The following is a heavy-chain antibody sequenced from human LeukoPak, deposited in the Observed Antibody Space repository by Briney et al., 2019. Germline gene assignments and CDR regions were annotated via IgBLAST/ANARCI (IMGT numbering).Heavy chain of an antibody. V-gene: IGHV1-24*01. J-gene: IGHJ3*02. Sequence: ASVKVSCNVSGYTLTELSMHWGRQAPGKGLEWMGGFDPEHGKTIHAQKFQGRVTMTGDTSTNAAYMELCSLRSEDTAVYYCAPWGSAAFDIWGQGTMVTVSS. CDR2: FDPEHGKT. CDR1: GYTLTELS. D-gene: IGHD3-10*01. CDR3: APWGSAAFDI.